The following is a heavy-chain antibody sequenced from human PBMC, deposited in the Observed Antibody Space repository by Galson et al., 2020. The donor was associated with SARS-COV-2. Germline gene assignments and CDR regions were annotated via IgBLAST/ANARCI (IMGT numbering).Heavy chain of an antibody. CDR3: ARVLHVLRFLEWPSHLYYFDY. Sequence: SETLSLTCTVSGGSISSSSYYWGWIRQPPGKGLEWIGSIYYSGSTYYNPSLKSRVTISVDTSKNQFSLKLSSVTAADTAVYYCARVLHVLRFLEWPSHLYYFDYCGQGTLVTVSS. J-gene: IGHJ4*02. D-gene: IGHD3-3*01. CDR2: IYYSGST. V-gene: IGHV4-39*07. CDR1: GGSISSSSYY.